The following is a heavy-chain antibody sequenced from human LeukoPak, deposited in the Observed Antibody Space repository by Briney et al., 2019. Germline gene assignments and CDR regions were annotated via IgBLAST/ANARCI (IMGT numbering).Heavy chain of an antibody. Sequence: SQTLSLTCAISVDSVSSNSAAWNWIRQSPSRGLEWLGRTYYRAKWNNDYAVSVRSPITISPDTSKNQFSLQLNSVTPEDTAVYYCARAGVDWDDFDYWGQGTLVTVSS. V-gene: IGHV6-1*01. D-gene: IGHD3/OR15-3a*01. CDR3: ARAGVDWDDFDY. CDR2: TYYRAKWNN. CDR1: VDSVSSNSAA. J-gene: IGHJ4*02.